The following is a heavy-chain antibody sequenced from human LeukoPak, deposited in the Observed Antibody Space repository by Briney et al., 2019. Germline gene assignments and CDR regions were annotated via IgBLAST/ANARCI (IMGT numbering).Heavy chain of an antibody. Sequence: KSSETLSLTSTVSGGSISSYYWSWIRQPPGKGLEWIGYIYYSGSTNYNPSLKSRVTISVDTSKNQFSLKLSSVTAADTAVYYCARTRGVSSGWYGNHDAFDIWGQGTMVTVSS. CDR1: GGSISSYY. CDR3: ARTRGVSSGWYGNHDAFDI. CDR2: IYYSGST. J-gene: IGHJ3*02. V-gene: IGHV4-59*01. D-gene: IGHD6-19*01.